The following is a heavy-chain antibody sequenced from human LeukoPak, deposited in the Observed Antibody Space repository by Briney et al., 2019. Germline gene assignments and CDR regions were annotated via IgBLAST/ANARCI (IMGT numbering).Heavy chain of an antibody. CDR1: GFTFSSYG. V-gene: IGHV3-30*19. Sequence: GGSLRLSCAASGFTFSSYGMHWVRQAPGKGLEWVAVISYDGSNKYYADSVKGRFTISRDNSKNTLYLQMNSLRAEDTAVYYCARAQKKGGYSYGTFDYWGQGTLVTVSS. D-gene: IGHD5-18*01. J-gene: IGHJ4*02. CDR2: ISYDGSNK. CDR3: ARAQKKGGYSYGTFDY.